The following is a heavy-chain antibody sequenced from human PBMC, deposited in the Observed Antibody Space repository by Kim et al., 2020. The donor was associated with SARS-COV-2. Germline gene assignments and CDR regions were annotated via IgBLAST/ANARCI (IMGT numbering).Heavy chain of an antibody. CDR1: GRPFDSSA. J-gene: IGHJ6*02. CDR3: ARGNYYESVSLSDYYNGMDV. D-gene: IGHD3-10*01. Sequence: GGSLRLSCAASGRPFDSSAMNWVRQAPGKGLEWVAVVSYDGRNKDYADSVKGRFTISRDNSKSTLYLQMNSLRVEDTAVYYCARGNYYESVSLSDYYNGMDVWGQGTTVAVSS. CDR2: VSYDGRNK. V-gene: IGHV3-30-3*01.